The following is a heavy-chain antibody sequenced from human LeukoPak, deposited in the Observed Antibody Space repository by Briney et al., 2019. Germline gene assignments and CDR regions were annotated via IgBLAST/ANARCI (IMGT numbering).Heavy chain of an antibody. CDR3: ARAGGRQLWLPSDY. CDR1: GFTFSSYA. D-gene: IGHD5-18*01. Sequence: GGSLRLSCAASGFTFSSYAMHWVRQAPGKGLEWLSSISSDSTYINYADSVKGRFTISRDNARNSLYLQMNSLRAEDTAVYYCARAGGRQLWLPSDYWGQGTLVTVSS. CDR2: ISSDSTYI. V-gene: IGHV3-21*06. J-gene: IGHJ4*02.